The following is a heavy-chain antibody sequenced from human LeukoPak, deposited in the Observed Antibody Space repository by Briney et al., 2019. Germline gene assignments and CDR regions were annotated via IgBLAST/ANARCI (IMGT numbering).Heavy chain of an antibody. Sequence: PSETLSLTCAVYGGSFSGYYWSWLRQPPGKGLEWIGEINHSGSTNYNPSLKSRVTISVDTSKNQFSLKLSSVTAADTAVYYCARGSWIDGLGYWGQGTLVTVSS. V-gene: IGHV4-34*01. CDR2: INHSGST. J-gene: IGHJ4*02. D-gene: IGHD2-2*03. CDR1: GGSFSGYY. CDR3: ARGSWIDGLGY.